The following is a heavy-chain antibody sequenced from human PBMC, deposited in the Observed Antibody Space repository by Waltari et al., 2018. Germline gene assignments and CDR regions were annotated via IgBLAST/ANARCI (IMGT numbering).Heavy chain of an antibody. D-gene: IGHD2-2*01. CDR1: GDSISGNYW. Sequence: QVQLQESGQGLVKPSGTLCRTCAVSGDSISGNYWWSWVRQSPEQGLEWIGQGHHSGTTHYNPSLQSRVTISLDKPKNQFSLNLNSVTGADTAVYYCAGDRAIGLFFDYWGRGTLVAVSS. CDR2: GHHSGTT. V-gene: IGHV4-4*02. CDR3: AGDRAIGLFFDY. J-gene: IGHJ4*02.